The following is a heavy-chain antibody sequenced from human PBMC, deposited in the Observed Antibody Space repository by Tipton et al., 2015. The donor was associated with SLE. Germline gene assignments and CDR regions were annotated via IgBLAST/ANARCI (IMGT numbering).Heavy chain of an antibody. CDR3: ARANGDYVQDY. CDR2: IYYSGST. J-gene: IGHJ4*02. CDR1: GGSISSSSYY. V-gene: IGHV4-39*07. Sequence: LRLSCTVSGGSISSSSYYWGWVRQPPGKGLEWIGSIYYSGSTYYNPSLKSRVTISVDTSKNQFSLKLSSVTAADTAGYYCARANGDYVQDYWGQGTLVTVSS. D-gene: IGHD4-17*01.